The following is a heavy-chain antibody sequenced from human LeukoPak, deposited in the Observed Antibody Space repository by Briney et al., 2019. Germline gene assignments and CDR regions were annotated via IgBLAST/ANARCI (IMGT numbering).Heavy chain of an antibody. V-gene: IGHV3-49*04. D-gene: IGHD6-19*01. Sequence: PGGSLRLSCTASGFTFGDYAMSWVRQAPGKGLEWVGFIRSKAYGGTTEYAASVKGRFTISRDDSKSIAYLQMNSLKTEDTAVYYCTRDPGAYIAVAEEDWFDPWGQGTLVTVSS. CDR1: GFTFGDYA. CDR3: TRDPGAYIAVAEEDWFDP. J-gene: IGHJ5*02. CDR2: IRSKAYGGTT.